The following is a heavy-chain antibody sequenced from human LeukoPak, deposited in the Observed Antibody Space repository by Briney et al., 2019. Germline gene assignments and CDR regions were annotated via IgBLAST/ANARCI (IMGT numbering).Heavy chain of an antibody. CDR3: AKEGELMTYNWFDP. Sequence: PGGSLRLSYAASGFTFSSYGMHWVRQAPGKGLEWVAVIWYDGSNKYYADSVKGRFTISRDNSKNTLYLQMNSLRAEDTAVYYCAKEGELMTYNWFDPWGQGTLVTVSS. CDR1: GFTFSSYG. V-gene: IGHV3-33*06. CDR2: IWYDGSNK. J-gene: IGHJ5*02. D-gene: IGHD3-16*01.